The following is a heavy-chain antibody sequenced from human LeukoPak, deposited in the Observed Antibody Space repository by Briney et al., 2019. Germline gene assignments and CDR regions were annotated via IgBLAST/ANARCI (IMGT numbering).Heavy chain of an antibody. CDR1: GGSINNYY. D-gene: IGHD1-26*01. Sequence: PSETLSLTCTVSGGSINNYYWSWIRQPPGKGLEWIGYINYSGSTNYNPSLRSRVTVSVDTSKNQFSLKLSSVTAADTAVYYCARAGREDKNWFDPWGQGTLVTVSS. CDR3: ARAGREDKNWFDP. CDR2: INYSGST. V-gene: IGHV4-59*12. J-gene: IGHJ5*02.